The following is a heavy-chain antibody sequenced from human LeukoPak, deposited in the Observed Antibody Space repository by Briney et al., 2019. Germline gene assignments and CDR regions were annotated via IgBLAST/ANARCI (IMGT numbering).Heavy chain of an antibody. D-gene: IGHD3-22*01. V-gene: IGHV3-7*01. CDR3: VRGGYDSSGTYIATFDF. Sequence: GGSLRLSCAASGLTFSSYWMSWVRQAPGKGLEGVANIKEDGSEKYYVDSLKGRFTISRDNAKNTLSLQMTRLPAEDTAVYYCVRGGYDSSGTYIATFDFWGQGTLVTVSS. CDR2: IKEDGSEK. CDR1: GLTFSSYW. J-gene: IGHJ5*01.